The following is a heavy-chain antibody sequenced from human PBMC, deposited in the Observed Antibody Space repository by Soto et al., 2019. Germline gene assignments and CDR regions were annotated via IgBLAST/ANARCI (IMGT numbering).Heavy chain of an antibody. D-gene: IGHD2-21*02. CDR2: IYYSGGT. J-gene: IGHJ6*03. CDR3: ARQAVVTPYYYYSMDV. CDR1: GGSISSSSYY. Sequence: SETLSLTCTVSGGSISSSSYYWGWIRQPPGKGLEWIGSIYYSGGTYYNPSLKSRVTISVDTSKNQFSLKLSSVTAADTAVYYCARQAVVTPYYYYSMDVWGKGTTVTVSS. V-gene: IGHV4-39*01.